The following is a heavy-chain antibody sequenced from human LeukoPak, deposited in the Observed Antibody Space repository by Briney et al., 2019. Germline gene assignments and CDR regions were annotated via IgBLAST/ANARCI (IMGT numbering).Heavy chain of an antibody. CDR2: IYSSGQS. J-gene: IGHJ4*02. CDR1: GDSISSTTDS. V-gene: IGHV4-39*07. D-gene: IGHD6-6*01. CDR3: ARGVARSSKFHFSYYFDY. Sequence: SETLSLTCTVSGDSISSTTDSWGWIRQSPGKGLEWIGSIYSSGQSYYKVSLRSRVTMSVDTSKNLFSLKLTSVTAADTAVYYCARGVARSSKFHFSYYFDYWGQGTLVTVSS.